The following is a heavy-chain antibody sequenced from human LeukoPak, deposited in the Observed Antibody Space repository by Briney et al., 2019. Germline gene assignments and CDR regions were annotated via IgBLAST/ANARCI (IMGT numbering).Heavy chain of an antibody. V-gene: IGHV4-61*01. Sequence: SETLSLTCTVSGGSVSSGTYYGSWIRQPPGKGLEWIGYIYYTGSTNYNPSLKSRLTISVDTSKNQFSLKLSSVTAADTAVYYCARRGGSGRSFDYWGQGTLVTVSS. CDR3: ARRGGSGRSFDY. J-gene: IGHJ4*02. CDR1: GGSVSSGTYY. D-gene: IGHD3-10*01. CDR2: IYYTGST.